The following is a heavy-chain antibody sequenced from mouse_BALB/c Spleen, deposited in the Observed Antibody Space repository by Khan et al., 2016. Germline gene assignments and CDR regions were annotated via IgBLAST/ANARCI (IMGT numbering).Heavy chain of an antibody. CDR3: AGGTPLAY. J-gene: IGHJ3*01. CDR1: GYAFSSYW. Sequence: QVQLQQSGAELVRPGSSVKISCKASGYAFSSYWMNWVKQRPGQGLEWIGQIYPGDGDTHYHGKFKGKATLTADKSSNTAYMQLSRLTSEDTAVYFCAGGTPLAYWGQGTLVTVSA. CDR2: IYPGDGDT. D-gene: IGHD2-14*01. V-gene: IGHV1-80*01.